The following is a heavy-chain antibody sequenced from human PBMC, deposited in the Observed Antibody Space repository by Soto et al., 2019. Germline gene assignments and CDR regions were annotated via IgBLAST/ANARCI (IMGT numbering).Heavy chain of an antibody. CDR3: ARERKWFGEDI. CDR1: GGSISISLYY. J-gene: IGHJ3*02. Sequence: SETLSLTCSVSGGSISISLYYWVWFRQSPGKGLEWIGSIYYGGSTFYNPSLKSRVTISVDTSKNQFSLKLSSVTAADTAVYYCARERKWFGEDIWGQGTMVTVSS. V-gene: IGHV4-39*07. D-gene: IGHD3-10*01. CDR2: IYYGGST.